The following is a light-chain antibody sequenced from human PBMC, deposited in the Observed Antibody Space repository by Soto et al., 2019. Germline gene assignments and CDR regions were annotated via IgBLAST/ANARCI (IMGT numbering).Light chain of an antibody. J-gene: IGKJ3*01. CDR1: QTISSW. V-gene: IGKV1-5*03. CDR3: HHYQT. CDR2: KAS. Sequence: DIQMTQSPSTLSGSVGDRVTITCRASQTISSWLAWYQQKPGKAPKLLSYKASTLKSGVPSRFSGSGSGTEFTLTISILQPDDFAVYYCHHYQTFGPGTKVDIK.